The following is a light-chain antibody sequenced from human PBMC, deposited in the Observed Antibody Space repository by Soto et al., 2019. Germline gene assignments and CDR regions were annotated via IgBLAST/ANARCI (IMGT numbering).Light chain of an antibody. CDR3: CSYTSTSTHV. J-gene: IGLJ1*01. CDR1: SSDVGGYNY. V-gene: IGLV2-14*01. Sequence: SVLTQPASVSGSPARSITISCPATSSDVGGYNYVSWYQHHPGNAPKLIIYEVSYRPSGVSNRFSGSKSGNTASLTISGLQADDEADYYCCSYTSTSTHVFGTGTKVTVL. CDR2: EVS.